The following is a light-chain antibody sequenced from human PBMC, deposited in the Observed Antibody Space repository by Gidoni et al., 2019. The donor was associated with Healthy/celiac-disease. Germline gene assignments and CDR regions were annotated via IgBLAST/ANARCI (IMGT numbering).Light chain of an antibody. CDR2: GAS. J-gene: IGKJ2*01. V-gene: IGKV3-15*01. CDR3: QQYNNWPPYT. CDR1: QSVSSN. Sequence: EIVMTQSPATLSVSPGARATLSCRASQSVSSNVAWYQQKPGQAPRPLIYGASTRATGIPARFSGSGSGTEFTLTISSLQSEDFAVYYCQQYNNWPPYTFGQGTKLEIK.